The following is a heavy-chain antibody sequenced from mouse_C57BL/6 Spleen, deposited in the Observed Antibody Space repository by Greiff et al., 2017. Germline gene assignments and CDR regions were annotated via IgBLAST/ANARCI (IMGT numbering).Heavy chain of an antibody. Sequence: VQLQQPGAELVKPGASVKLSCKASGYTFTSYWMQWVKQRPGQGLEWIGEIDPSDSYTNYNQKFKGKATLTVDTSSSTAYMQLSSLTSEDSAVYYGARGDGYGYFDYWGQGTTLTVSS. V-gene: IGHV1-50*01. CDR1: GYTFTSYW. D-gene: IGHD2-2*01. CDR3: ARGDGYGYFDY. J-gene: IGHJ2*01. CDR2: IDPSDSYT.